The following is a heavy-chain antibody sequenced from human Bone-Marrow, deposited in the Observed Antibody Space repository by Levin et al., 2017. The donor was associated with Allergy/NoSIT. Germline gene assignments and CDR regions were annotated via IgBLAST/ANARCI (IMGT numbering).Heavy chain of an antibody. D-gene: IGHD4-23*01. Sequence: GGSLRLSCAASGFTFSTYAMTWVRQAPGKGLEWVSIISGSGDASYFADSVKGRFTTYRDNSKTTLYLQMNSLRAEDTAVYYCVKMKTLGGNSKWDYFDFWGQGTLVTVSS. CDR1: GFTFSTYA. V-gene: IGHV3-23*01. CDR2: ISGSGDAS. J-gene: IGHJ4*02. CDR3: VKMKTLGGNSKWDYFDF.